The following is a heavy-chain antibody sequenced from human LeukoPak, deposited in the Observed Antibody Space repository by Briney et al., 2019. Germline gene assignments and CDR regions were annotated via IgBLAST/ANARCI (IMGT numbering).Heavy chain of an antibody. V-gene: IGHV1-18*01. CDR3: ARDMGAEGGYSYGPIFDY. D-gene: IGHD5-18*01. Sequence: ASVKVSCKASGYTFTSYGISWVRQAPGQGLEWMGWISAYNGNTNYAQKFQGRVTMTRDMSTSTVYMELSSLRSEDTAVYYCARDMGAEGGYSYGPIFDYWGQGTLVTVSS. CDR1: GYTFTSYG. J-gene: IGHJ4*02. CDR2: ISAYNGNT.